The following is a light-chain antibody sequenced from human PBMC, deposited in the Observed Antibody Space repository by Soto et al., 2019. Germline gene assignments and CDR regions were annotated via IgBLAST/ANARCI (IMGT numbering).Light chain of an antibody. J-gene: IGKJ3*01. CDR3: QQYYSYLL. CDR2: AAS. CDR1: QGISSY. V-gene: IGKV1-8*01. Sequence: LRMTQSPSSLSASTRDRVTITCRASQGISSYLAWYQQKPGKAPKLLIYAASTLQSGVPSRFSGSGSGTDFTLTISCLQSEDFATYYCQQYYSYLLFGPGTKVDIK.